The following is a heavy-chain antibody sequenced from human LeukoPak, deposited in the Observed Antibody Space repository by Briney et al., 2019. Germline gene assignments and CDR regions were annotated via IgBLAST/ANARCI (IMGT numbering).Heavy chain of an antibody. V-gene: IGHV4-59*01. CDR1: GGSISSYY. CDR3: ARTVNTAFAYYYYYMDV. D-gene: IGHD5-18*01. Sequence: PSETLSLTCTVSGGSISSYYWSCIRQPPGKGLEWIGYIYYSGSTNYNPSLRSRVTISVDTSKNQFSLKLSSVTAADTAVYYCARTVNTAFAYYYYYMDVWGKGTTVTVSS. J-gene: IGHJ6*03. CDR2: IYYSGST.